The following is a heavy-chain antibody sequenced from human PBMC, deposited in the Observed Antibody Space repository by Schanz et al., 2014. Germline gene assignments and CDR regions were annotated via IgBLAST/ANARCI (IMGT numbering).Heavy chain of an antibody. D-gene: IGHD4-17*01. CDR2: MNPTTGNR. CDR1: GYSFTTYD. CDR3: EIHYGDRAL. Sequence: QVQLAQSGAEVKKPGASVRVSCKASGYSFTTYDVNWVRQATGQGLEWMGWMNPTTGNRGYAQNFQGRVTMTRDTSLKTAYMEMTDLKFEDACLYYGEIHYGDRALWGQGTLIAVSS. V-gene: IGHV1-8*01. J-gene: IGHJ4*02.